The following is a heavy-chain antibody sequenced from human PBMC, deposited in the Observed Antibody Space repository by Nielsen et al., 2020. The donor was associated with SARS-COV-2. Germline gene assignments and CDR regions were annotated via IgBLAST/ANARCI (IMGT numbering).Heavy chain of an antibody. J-gene: IGHJ6*03. CDR1: GFTFSSYW. CDR2: VNSDGSIT. D-gene: IGHD5-18*01. V-gene: IGHV3-74*01. CDR3: AKLDGYSYDLDYYYYMDV. Sequence: GGSLRLSCAASGFTFSSYWMHWVRQAPGKGPVWVSRVNSDGSITTYADSVKGRFTISRDNAKNTLYLQMNSLRAEDTALYYCAKLDGYSYDLDYYYYMDVWGKGTTVTVSS.